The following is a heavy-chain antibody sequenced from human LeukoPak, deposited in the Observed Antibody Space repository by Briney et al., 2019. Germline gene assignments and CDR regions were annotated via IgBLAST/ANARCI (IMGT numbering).Heavy chain of an antibody. J-gene: IGHJ4*02. Sequence: PGGSLRLSCAASGFTVSNNYMSWVRQAPGKGLEWVSVIYSGANTYYADSVKGRFTISRHNTMNTLYLQMNSLRTEDTAVYYCARGGGAARLFDYWGQGTLVTVSS. CDR3: ARGGGAARLFDY. V-gene: IGHV3-53*04. CDR2: IYSGANT. CDR1: GFTVSNNY. D-gene: IGHD6-6*01.